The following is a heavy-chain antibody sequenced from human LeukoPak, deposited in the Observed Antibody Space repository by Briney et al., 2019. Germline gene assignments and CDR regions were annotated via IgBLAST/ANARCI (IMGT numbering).Heavy chain of an antibody. D-gene: IGHD3-3*01. CDR3: ARERYDFWSGPNHGVSDYFGY. CDR2: IYTSGST. J-gene: IGHJ4*02. V-gene: IGHV4-4*07. Sequence: PSETLSLTCTVSGGSISSYYWSWIRQPAGKGLEWIGRIYTSGSTNYNPSLKSRVTMSVDTSKNQFSLKLSSVTAADTAVYYCARERYDFWSGPNHGVSDYFGYWGQGTLVTVSS. CDR1: GGSISSYY.